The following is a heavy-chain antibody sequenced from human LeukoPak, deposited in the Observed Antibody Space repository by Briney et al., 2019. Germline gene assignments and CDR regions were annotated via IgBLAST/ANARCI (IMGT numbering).Heavy chain of an antibody. D-gene: IGHD1-14*01. CDR2: VHHSGAT. Sequence: SETLSLTCSVSGYSISRGYHWAWVQQPPGKGLEWIGSVHHSGATYYNPSLNSRLTISADTSKNQFSLKMDSVTAADTAVYYCARINFNPDYWGQGTLVSVSS. J-gene: IGHJ4*02. CDR1: GYSISRGYH. CDR3: ARINFNPDY. V-gene: IGHV4-38-2*02.